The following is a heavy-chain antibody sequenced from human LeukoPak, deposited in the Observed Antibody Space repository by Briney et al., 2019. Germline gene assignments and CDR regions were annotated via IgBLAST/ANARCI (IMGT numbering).Heavy chain of an antibody. D-gene: IGHD3-10*01. Sequence: GGSLRLSCAASGFTFSSYAMNWVRQAPGKGLEWVSAISGSGGSTYYADSVKGRFTISRDNSKNTLYLQMNSLRAEDTAVYYCAKDITMVQGVFDYWGQGTLVTVSS. CDR3: AKDITMVQGVFDY. CDR1: GFTFSSYA. CDR2: ISGSGGST. V-gene: IGHV3-23*01. J-gene: IGHJ4*02.